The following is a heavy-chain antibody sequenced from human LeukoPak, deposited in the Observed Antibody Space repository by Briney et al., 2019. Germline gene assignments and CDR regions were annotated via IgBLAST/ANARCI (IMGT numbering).Heavy chain of an antibody. D-gene: IGHD3-10*01. J-gene: IGHJ4*02. CDR1: GFNLSEYY. CDR3: VRDRNYYGLDY. CDR2: ISISSRTI. V-gene: IGHV3-11*01. Sequence: GGSLRLSCAASGFNLSEYYMSWIRQAPGKGLEWISYISISSRTIYYADSVKGRFTISRDNAKNSLYLQMNSLRADDTAVYYCVRDRNYYGLDYWGQGSLVTVSS.